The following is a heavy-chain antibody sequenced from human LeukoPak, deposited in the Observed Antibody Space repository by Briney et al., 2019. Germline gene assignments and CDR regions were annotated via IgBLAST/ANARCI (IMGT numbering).Heavy chain of an antibody. D-gene: IGHD3-9*01. CDR2: IYYSGST. Sequence: PSETLSLTCTVSGGSMSSYYWSWIRQPPGKGLEWIGYIYYSGSTNYNPSLKSRVTISVDTSKNQFSLQLSSVTAADTAVYYCARDFDYRGFDPWGQGTLVTVSS. CDR1: GGSMSSYY. V-gene: IGHV4-59*01. CDR3: ARDFDYRGFDP. J-gene: IGHJ5*02.